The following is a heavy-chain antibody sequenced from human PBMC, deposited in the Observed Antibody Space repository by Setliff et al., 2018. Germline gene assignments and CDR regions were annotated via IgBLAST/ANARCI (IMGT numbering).Heavy chain of an antibody. CDR2: IYSSGST. J-gene: IGHJ4*02. CDR1: GGSINSYY. Sequence: PSETLSLTCTVSGGSINSYYWSWIRQPAGEGLEWIGRIYSSGSTNYNPSLRSRVTMSVDTSKNHFSLNLTSVTAADTAVYYCARDTGDRAFDYWGQGTLVTVSS. D-gene: IGHD7-27*01. V-gene: IGHV4-4*07. CDR3: ARDTGDRAFDY.